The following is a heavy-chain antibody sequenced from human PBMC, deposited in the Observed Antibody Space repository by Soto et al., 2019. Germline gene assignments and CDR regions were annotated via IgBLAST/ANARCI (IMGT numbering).Heavy chain of an antibody. J-gene: IGHJ5*02. Sequence: LSLTCIVSGGSISEKYWNWVRQPPGKGLEWIGLIFANGHTDYNPSLKSRVTMSVDASKNQFSLRLTSMTAADTAVYYCVASLAAYGLNWLDPWGRGTLVTVSS. CDR1: GGSISEKY. CDR2: IFANGHT. CDR3: VASLAAYGLNWLDP. V-gene: IGHV4-4*07. D-gene: IGHD2-21*01.